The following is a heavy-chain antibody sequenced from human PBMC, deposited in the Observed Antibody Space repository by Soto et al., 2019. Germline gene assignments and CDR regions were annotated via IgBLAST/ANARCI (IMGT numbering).Heavy chain of an antibody. Sequence: TSETLSLTCTVSGGSISSGGYYWSWIRQHPGKGLEWIGYIYYSGSTYYNPSLKSRVTISVDTSKNQFSLKLSSVTAADTAVYYCARGGIVVVVAARDAFDIWGQGTMVT. V-gene: IGHV4-31*03. CDR3: ARGGIVVVVAARDAFDI. D-gene: IGHD2-15*01. J-gene: IGHJ3*02. CDR1: GGSISSGGYY. CDR2: IYYSGST.